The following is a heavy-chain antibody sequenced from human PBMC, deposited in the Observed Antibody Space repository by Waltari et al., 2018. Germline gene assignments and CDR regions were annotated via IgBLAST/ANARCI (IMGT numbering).Heavy chain of an antibody. V-gene: IGHV4-30-4*08. Sequence: QVQLQESGPGLVKPSQTLSLTCTVSGGSISSGDYYWSWIRQPPGKGLEWIGYIYYSGSTYYNPSLKSRVTISVDTSKNQFSLKLSSVTAADTAVYYCARICSSTSCYGRYFQHWGQGTLVTVSS. J-gene: IGHJ1*01. D-gene: IGHD2-2*01. CDR3: ARICSSTSCYGRYFQH. CDR1: GGSISSGDYY. CDR2: IYYSGST.